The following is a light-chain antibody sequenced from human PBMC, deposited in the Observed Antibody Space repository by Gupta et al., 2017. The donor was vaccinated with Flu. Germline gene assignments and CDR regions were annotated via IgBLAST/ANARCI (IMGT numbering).Light chain of an antibody. Sequence: ELVMTQSPDTLSVSPGEGVTLSCRASQTVRRHLAWYQQKPGQAPRLLIYGASTMAGDIPARFSGSGSGTEFTLTISSLQSEDFGVYYCQQDYNWPRTFGHGTMVDI. CDR3: QQDYNWPRT. CDR2: GAS. J-gene: IGKJ3*01. CDR1: QTVRRH. V-gene: IGKV3-15*01.